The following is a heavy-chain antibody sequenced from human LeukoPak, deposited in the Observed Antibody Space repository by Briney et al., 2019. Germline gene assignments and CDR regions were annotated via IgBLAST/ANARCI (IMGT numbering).Heavy chain of an antibody. Sequence: PGGSLRLSCAASGFTVSSNYMSWVRQAPGKGLEWVSVIYSGGSTYYADSVKGRFTISRDSSKSTLYLQMNSLRAEDTAIYYCAKNHDSNGYHTDDAFDLWGQGTMVTVSS. J-gene: IGHJ3*01. CDR2: IYSGGST. CDR1: GFTVSSNY. D-gene: IGHD3-22*01. V-gene: IGHV3-53*01. CDR3: AKNHDSNGYHTDDAFDL.